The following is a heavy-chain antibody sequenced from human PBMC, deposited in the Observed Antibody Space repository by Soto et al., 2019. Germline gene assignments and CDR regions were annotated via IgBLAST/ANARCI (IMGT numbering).Heavy chain of an antibody. V-gene: IGHV3-30*18. D-gene: IGHD2-21*02. CDR3: AKGRAPSSSYCGGDCYANWFDP. J-gene: IGHJ5*02. Sequence: QVQLVESGGGVVQPGRSLRLSCAASGFTFSSYGMHWVRQAPGKGLEWVAVISYDGSNKYYADSVKGRFTISRDNSKNTLYLQMNSLRAEGTAVYYCAKGRAPSSSYCGGDCYANWFDPWGQGTLVTVSS. CDR2: ISYDGSNK. CDR1: GFTFSSYG.